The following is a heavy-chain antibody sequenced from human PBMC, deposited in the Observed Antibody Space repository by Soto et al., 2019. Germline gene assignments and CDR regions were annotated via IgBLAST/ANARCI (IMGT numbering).Heavy chain of an antibody. Sequence: GASVKVSCKASGGTFSSYAISWVRQAPGQGLEWMEGIIPIFGTANYAQKFQGRVTITADESTSTAYVELSSLRSEDTAVYYCARSEVYDSSGYPRMGYYFDYWGQGTLVTVSS. CDR1: GGTFSSYA. D-gene: IGHD3-22*01. CDR3: ARSEVYDSSGYPRMGYYFDY. V-gene: IGHV1-69*13. CDR2: IIPIFGTA. J-gene: IGHJ4*02.